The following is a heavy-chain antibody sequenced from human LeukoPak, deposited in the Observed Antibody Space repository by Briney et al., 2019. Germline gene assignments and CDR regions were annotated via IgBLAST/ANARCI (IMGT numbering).Heavy chain of an antibody. CDR3: ARVLETDCRGGSCYSGLDY. CDR1: GFTFSSYA. CDR2: ISGSGGST. J-gene: IGHJ4*02. D-gene: IGHD2-15*01. Sequence: HPGGSLRLSCAASGFTFSSYAMSWVRQAPGKGLEWVSAISGSGGSTYYADSVKGRFAISRDNAQNSLYLQMNSLRVEDTAVYYCARVLETDCRGGSCYSGLDYWGQGTLVTVSS. V-gene: IGHV3-23*01.